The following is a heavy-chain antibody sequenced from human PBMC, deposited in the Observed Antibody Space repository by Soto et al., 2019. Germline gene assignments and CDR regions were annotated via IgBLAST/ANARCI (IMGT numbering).Heavy chain of an antibody. V-gene: IGHV3-11*01. D-gene: IGHD7-27*01. CDR2: ISSSGSTI. CDR1: GFTFSDYY. J-gene: IGHJ4*02. Sequence: GESLKISCAASGFTFSDYYMSWIRQAPGKGLEWVSYISSSGSTIYYADSVKGRFTISRDNAKNSLYLQMNSLRAEDTAVYYCARDPILGTHFDYWGQGTLVTVSS. CDR3: ARDPILGTHFDY.